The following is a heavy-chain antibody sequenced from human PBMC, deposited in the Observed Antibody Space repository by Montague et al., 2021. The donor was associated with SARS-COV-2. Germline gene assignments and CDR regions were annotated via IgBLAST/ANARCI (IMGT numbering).Heavy chain of an antibody. J-gene: IGHJ4*02. CDR2: IYYSRTT. Sequence: SETLSLTCSVSSGSIISSGYYWGWIRQPPGKELEWIGNIYYSRTTYYNPSLQSRGTTSVDTSKNHLSLRLSSVTAADTAVYFCARGMIRGVTTPFDYWGQGSQVTVSS. D-gene: IGHD3-10*01. CDR3: ARGMIRGVTTPFDY. CDR1: SGSIISSGYY. V-gene: IGHV4-39*02.